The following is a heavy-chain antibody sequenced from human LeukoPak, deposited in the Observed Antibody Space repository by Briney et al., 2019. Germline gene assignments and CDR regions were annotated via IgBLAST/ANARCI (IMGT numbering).Heavy chain of an antibody. V-gene: IGHV3-48*02. Sequence: GGSLRLSCAASGFTFSNYNMNWVRQAPGKGLEWLSYISSSGAIIYYADSVKGRFTISRDNAQKSLYLQMNSLRDEDTAVYYCARGWYNTSWVFDYWGQGALVSVSS. J-gene: IGHJ4*02. CDR2: ISSSGAII. CDR1: GFTFSNYN. D-gene: IGHD6-13*01. CDR3: ARGWYNTSWVFDY.